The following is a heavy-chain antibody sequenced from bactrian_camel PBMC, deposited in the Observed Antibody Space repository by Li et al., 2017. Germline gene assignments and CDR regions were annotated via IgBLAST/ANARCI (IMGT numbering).Heavy chain of an antibody. CDR1: GFTSCRYD. V-gene: IGHV3S55*01. J-gene: IGHJ4*01. Sequence: HVQLVESGGGSVQAEGSLRLSCEATGFTSCRYDMSWYRQAPGKEPEFVSSIRIDGTTMYADSVKGRFAIFQDNAKKTVYLQMNSLKPEDTAKYYCQIDVERPTAYPFSCPPTRSGPGTQVTVS. D-gene: IGHD1*01. CDR2: IRIDGTT.